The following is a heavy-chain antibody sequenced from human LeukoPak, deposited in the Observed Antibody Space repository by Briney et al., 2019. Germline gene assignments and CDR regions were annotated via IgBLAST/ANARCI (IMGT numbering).Heavy chain of an antibody. V-gene: IGHV4-61*02. CDR2: IYTSGST. CDR3: ARGILDTYYYYMDV. Sequence: SETLSLTCTVSGGSISSGSYYWSWIRQPAGKGLEWIGRIYTSGSTNYNPSLKSRVTISVDTSKNQFSLQLNSVTPEDTAVYYCARGILDTYYYYMDVWGKGTTVTVSS. D-gene: IGHD5-18*01. J-gene: IGHJ6*03. CDR1: GGSISSGSYY.